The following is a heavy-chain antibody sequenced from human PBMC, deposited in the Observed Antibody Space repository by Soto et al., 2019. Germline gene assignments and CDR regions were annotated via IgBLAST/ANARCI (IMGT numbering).Heavy chain of an antibody. D-gene: IGHD5-18*01. CDR2: IIPVYGRS. Sequence: QEQLVQSGAEVKKPGSSVKVSCKASGGTFNSYTINWVRLAPGQGLEWMGAIIPVYGRSTYAQMFQGRVTFTADKSTNTIYMELSSLRSDDTAVYFCTRSGGYSYNLAFDHWGQRTLVTVSS. V-gene: IGHV1-69*06. J-gene: IGHJ5*02. CDR1: GGTFNSYT. CDR3: TRSGGYSYNLAFDH.